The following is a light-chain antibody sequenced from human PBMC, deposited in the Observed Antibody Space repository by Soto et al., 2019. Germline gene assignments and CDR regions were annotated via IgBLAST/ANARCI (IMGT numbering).Light chain of an antibody. CDR2: KAS. J-gene: IGKJ4*01. CDR1: QSISSW. Sequence: DIQMTQSPSTLSASVGDRVTITCRASQSISSWLAWYQQKPGKAPKLLIYKASTLESGVPSRFSGSGSATEFTLTISSLQPDDVATYYCQQYNSYSLTFGGGTKVEIK. V-gene: IGKV1-5*03. CDR3: QQYNSYSLT.